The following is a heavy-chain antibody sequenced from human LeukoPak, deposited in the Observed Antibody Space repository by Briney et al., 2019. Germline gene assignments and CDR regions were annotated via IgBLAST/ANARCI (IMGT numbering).Heavy chain of an antibody. CDR3: ARDKDYCSSTSCYSEGIDY. CDR2: IYTSGST. V-gene: IGHV4-39*07. J-gene: IGHJ4*02. Sequence: SETLSLTCTVSGGSISSSSYYWGWIRQPPGKGLEWIGRIYTSGSTNYNPSLKSRVTISVDTSKNQFSLKLSSVTAADTAVYYCARDKDYCSSTSCYSEGIDYWGQGTLVTVSS. CDR1: GGSISSSSYY. D-gene: IGHD2-2*01.